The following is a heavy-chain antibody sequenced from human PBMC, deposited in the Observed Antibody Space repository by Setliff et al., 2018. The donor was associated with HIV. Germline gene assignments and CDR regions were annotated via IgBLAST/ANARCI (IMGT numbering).Heavy chain of an antibody. CDR3: AWGTQRPIDS. Sequence: ASVKVSCKASGYTFTSYGISWVRQAPGQGLEWMGLIDPEDGETIYAEKFQGRVTMTADRSKDIAYMKLSSLRSEDTAMYYCAWGTQRPIDSWGQGTLVTVSS. D-gene: IGHD3-16*01. CDR1: GYTFTSYG. CDR2: IDPEDGET. V-gene: IGHV1-69-2*01. J-gene: IGHJ4*02.